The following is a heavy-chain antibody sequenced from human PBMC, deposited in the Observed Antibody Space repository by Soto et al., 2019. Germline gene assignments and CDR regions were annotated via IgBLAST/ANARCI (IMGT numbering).Heavy chain of an antibody. J-gene: IGHJ5*02. CDR1: GGTFSSYT. Sequence: SVKVSCKASGGTFSSYTISWVRQAPGQGLEWMGRIIPILGIANYAQKFQGRVTITADKSTSTAYMELSSLRSEDTAVYYCARAHSSGYYYRDWFDPWGQGTLVTVSS. V-gene: IGHV1-69*02. D-gene: IGHD3-22*01. CDR2: IIPILGIA. CDR3: ARAHSSGYYYRDWFDP.